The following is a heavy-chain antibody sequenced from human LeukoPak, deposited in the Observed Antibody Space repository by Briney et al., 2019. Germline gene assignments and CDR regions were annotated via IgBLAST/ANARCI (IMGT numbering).Heavy chain of an antibody. D-gene: IGHD1-26*01. Sequence: GGSVRLFCTVCGFPFTAYVIQWVRQAPGGGLECVAVTSADERIKSYSDSVRGRFTISRDNFKNILYLQMDSPGLEDTAVYFCARDPFLGGPDFLDYWGRGTLVTVSS. CDR3: ARDPFLGGPDFLDY. CDR1: GFPFTAYV. V-gene: IGHV3-30*03. J-gene: IGHJ4*02. CDR2: TSADERIK.